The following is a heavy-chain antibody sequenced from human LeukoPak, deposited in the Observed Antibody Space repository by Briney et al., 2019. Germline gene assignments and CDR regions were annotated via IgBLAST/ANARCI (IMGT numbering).Heavy chain of an antibody. CDR3: ARGRRNWNYVSYYYYMDV. D-gene: IGHD1-7*01. CDR1: GNPISSGDYY. V-gene: IGHV4-61*02. J-gene: IGHJ6*03. CDR2: IYTSGST. Sequence: SETLSLTCTVSGNPISSGDYYWSWIRQPAGKGLEWIGRIYTSGSTTYNPSLKSRVTISGDTSKNQFSLKLSSVTAADTAVYYCARGRRNWNYVSYYYYMDVWGKGTTVTVSS.